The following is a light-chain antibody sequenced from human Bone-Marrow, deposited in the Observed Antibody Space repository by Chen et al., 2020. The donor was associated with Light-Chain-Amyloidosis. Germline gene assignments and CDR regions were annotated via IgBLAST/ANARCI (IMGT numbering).Light chain of an antibody. CDR2: RDT. CDR1: DLPTKY. J-gene: IGLJ2*01. CDR3: QSADSSGTYDVI. Sequence: SYELTQPPSVSVSPGQTARITCSGDDLPTKYAYWYQQKQGQAPVLVIHRDTERPSGISERFSGSSSGTTATLTIRAVQAEDEADYHCQSADSSGTYDVIFGGGTKLTVL. V-gene: IGLV3-25*03.